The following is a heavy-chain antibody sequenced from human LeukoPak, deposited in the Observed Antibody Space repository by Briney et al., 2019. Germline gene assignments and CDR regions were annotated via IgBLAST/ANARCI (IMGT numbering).Heavy chain of an antibody. D-gene: IGHD6-13*01. Sequence: SETLSLTCTVSGGSISSYYWSWIRQPPGKGLEWIGYIYYSGSTNYNPSLKSRVTISVDTSKNQFSLKLSSVTAADTAVYYCARGEAAEFDPWGQGTLVIVSS. J-gene: IGHJ5*02. CDR2: IYYSGST. CDR1: GGSISSYY. V-gene: IGHV4-59*01. CDR3: ARGEAAEFDP.